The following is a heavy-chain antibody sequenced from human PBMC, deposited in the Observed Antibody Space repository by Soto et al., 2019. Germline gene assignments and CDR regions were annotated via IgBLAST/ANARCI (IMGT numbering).Heavy chain of an antibody. CDR2: SSATVAGT. D-gene: IGHD1-7*01. J-gene: IGHJ4*02. CDR3: AKDRRAGGNYGFYSDF. V-gene: IGHV3-23*01. Sequence: EVQLLESGGGLVQPGGSLRLSCAASGFTFSSYGMTWVRQAPGKGLEWVSFSSATVAGTYYADSVKGRFTISRDNSKNTLYLKMTSLRADDTAVYYCAKDRRAGGNYGFYSDFWGQGALVIVSS. CDR1: GFTFSSYG.